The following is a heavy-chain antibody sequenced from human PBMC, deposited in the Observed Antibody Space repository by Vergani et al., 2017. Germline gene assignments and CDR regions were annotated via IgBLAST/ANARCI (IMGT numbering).Heavy chain of an antibody. D-gene: IGHD2-2*01. CDR3: ARRIDHPAAGGYFDY. CDR1: GASVSRGTYY. CDR2: MYTSGHT. V-gene: IGHV4-61*02. Sequence: QVQLQESGPGLLKPSQTLSLTCTVSGASVSRGTYYWTWIRQPAGKKLEWIVRMYTSGHTIYNPSLESRVTMSVDTSKNQFSLQRSSVTAADTAMYYCARRIDHPAAGGYFDYWGQGTLVTVSS. J-gene: IGHJ4*02.